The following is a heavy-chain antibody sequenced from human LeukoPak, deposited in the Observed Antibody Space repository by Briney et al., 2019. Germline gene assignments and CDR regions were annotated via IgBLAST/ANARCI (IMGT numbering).Heavy chain of an antibody. CDR1: GGSISSYY. CDR2: IYYSGST. Sequence: SETLSLTCTVSGGSISSYYWSWIRQPPGKGLEWIGYIYYSGSTNYNPSLKSRVTISVDTSKNQFSLKLSSVTAADTAVYYCAGGSFDWLLYPSFDYWGQGTLVTVSS. J-gene: IGHJ4*02. V-gene: IGHV4-59*01. D-gene: IGHD3-9*01. CDR3: AGGSFDWLLYPSFDY.